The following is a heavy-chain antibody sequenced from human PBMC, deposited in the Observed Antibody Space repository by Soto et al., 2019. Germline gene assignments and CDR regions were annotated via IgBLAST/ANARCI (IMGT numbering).Heavy chain of an antibody. CDR1: GFTFSSYA. Sequence: LRLSCAASGFTFSSYAMHWVRQSPGKGLEWVAVISYDGSNKYYADSVKGRFTISRDNSKNTLYLQMNSLRAEDTAVYYCARGTYYYDSSGYYYVGEYYFDYWGQGTLVTVSS. D-gene: IGHD3-22*01. J-gene: IGHJ4*02. CDR3: ARGTYYYDSSGYYYVGEYYFDY. V-gene: IGHV3-30-3*01. CDR2: ISYDGSNK.